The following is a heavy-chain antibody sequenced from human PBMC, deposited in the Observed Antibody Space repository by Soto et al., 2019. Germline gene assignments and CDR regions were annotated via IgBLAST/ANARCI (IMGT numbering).Heavy chain of an antibody. D-gene: IGHD6-13*01. Sequence: GGSLRLSCAASGFTFSSYAMSWVRQAPGKGLEWVSAISGSGGSTYYADSVKGRFTISRDNSKKTLYLQMNSLRAEDTAVYYCAKSGVVAAAFWCMDVWGQGTTVTVSS. CDR2: ISGSGGST. J-gene: IGHJ6*02. CDR1: GFTFSSYA. CDR3: AKSGVVAAAFWCMDV. V-gene: IGHV3-23*01.